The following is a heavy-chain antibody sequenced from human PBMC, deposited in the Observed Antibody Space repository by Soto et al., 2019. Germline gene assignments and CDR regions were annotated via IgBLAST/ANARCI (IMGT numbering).Heavy chain of an antibody. CDR3: ARVPYCSSTSCYNWFDP. V-gene: IGHV3-64*01. D-gene: IGHD2-2*01. CDR1: GFTFSSYA. Sequence: GGSLRLSCAASGFTFSSYAMHWVRQAPGKGLEYVSAISSNGGSTYYANSVKGRFTISRDNSKNTLYLQMGSLRAEDMAVYYCARVPYCSSTSCYNWFDPWGQGPLVTVSS. CDR2: ISSNGGST. J-gene: IGHJ5*02.